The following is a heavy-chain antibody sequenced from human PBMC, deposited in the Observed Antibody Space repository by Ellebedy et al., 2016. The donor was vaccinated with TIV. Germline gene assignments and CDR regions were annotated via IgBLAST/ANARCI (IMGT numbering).Heavy chain of an antibody. Sequence: PGGSLRLSCAASGFTFSSYAMHWVRQAPGKGLEWVAVISYDGSNKYYADSVKGRFTISRDNSKSTVDLQMNSLRAEDTAVYYCAKDRTPGDGYWVFDQWGQGALVTVSS. V-gene: IGHV3-30-3*01. D-gene: IGHD5-18*01. CDR3: AKDRTPGDGYWVFDQ. CDR1: GFTFSSYA. CDR2: ISYDGSNK. J-gene: IGHJ4*02.